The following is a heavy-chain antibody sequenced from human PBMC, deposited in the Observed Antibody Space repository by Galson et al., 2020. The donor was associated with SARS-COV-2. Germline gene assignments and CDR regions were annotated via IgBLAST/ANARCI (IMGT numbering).Heavy chain of an antibody. Sequence: GESLKISCAASGFPFSTYAMHWVRQAPGKGLEWVAAISYDGSYKHDVDSLKGRFTISRDNSKNTLYLQMNSLRPEDTAVYYCASSPSIAGSGTRFSFQHWGQGTLVTVSS. CDR1: GFPFSTYA. J-gene: IGHJ1*01. CDR3: ASSPSIAGSGTRFSFQH. D-gene: IGHD6-6*01. V-gene: IGHV3-30*01. CDR2: ISYDGSYK.